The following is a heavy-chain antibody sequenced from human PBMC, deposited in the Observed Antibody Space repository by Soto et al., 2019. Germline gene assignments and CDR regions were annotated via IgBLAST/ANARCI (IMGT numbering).Heavy chain of an antibody. Sequence: SVKVSCRASGGPFRSYAISWVRQAPGQGLEWMGGIIPIFGTANYAQKFQGRVTITADESTSTAYMELSSLRSEDTAVYYCARYSSPVGAFDIGGQGTLVTSL. CDR2: IIPIFGTA. D-gene: IGHD6-13*01. J-gene: IGHJ3*02. CDR1: GGPFRSYA. V-gene: IGHV1-69*01. CDR3: ARYSSPVGAFDI.